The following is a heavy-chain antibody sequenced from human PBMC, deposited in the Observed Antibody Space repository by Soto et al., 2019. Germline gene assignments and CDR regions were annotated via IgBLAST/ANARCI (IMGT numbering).Heavy chain of an antibody. V-gene: IGHV1-46*01. CDR1: GYTFTSYY. CDR2: INPSGGST. Sequence: GASVKVSCKAPGYTFTSYYMHWVRQAPGQGLEWMGIINPSGGSTSYAQKFQGRVTMTRDTSTSTVYMELSSLRSEDTAVYYCARDEYYDFWSGYSYGMDVWGQGTTVTVSS. D-gene: IGHD3-3*01. J-gene: IGHJ6*02. CDR3: ARDEYYDFWSGYSYGMDV.